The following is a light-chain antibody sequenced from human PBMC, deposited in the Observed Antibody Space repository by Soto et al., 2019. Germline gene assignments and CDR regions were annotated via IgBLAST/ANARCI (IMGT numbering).Light chain of an antibody. CDR1: QSVSSN. CDR2: GAS. V-gene: IGKV3D-15*01. Sequence: EIVMTQSPATLSVSAGERVTLSCRASQSVSSNLAWYQQKPGQAPRLLIYGASTRATGIPARFSGSGSGTDFTLTISSLQSEDCAVYYGQQYNNWPPLTFGGGTKVEIK. CDR3: QQYNNWPPLT. J-gene: IGKJ4*01.